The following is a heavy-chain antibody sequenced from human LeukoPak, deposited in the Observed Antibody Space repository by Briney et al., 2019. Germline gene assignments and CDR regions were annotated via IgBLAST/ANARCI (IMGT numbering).Heavy chain of an antibody. V-gene: IGHV4-59*08. J-gene: IGHJ4*02. CDR2: IYYSGST. Sequence: PSETLSLTCTVSGGSISSYYWSWVRQPPGKGLEWIGYIYYSGSTNYNPSLKSRVTISVDTSKNQFSLKLSSVTAADTAVYYCARLGARGNFDYWGQGTLVTVSS. CDR1: GGSISSYY. D-gene: IGHD1-26*01. CDR3: ARLGARGNFDY.